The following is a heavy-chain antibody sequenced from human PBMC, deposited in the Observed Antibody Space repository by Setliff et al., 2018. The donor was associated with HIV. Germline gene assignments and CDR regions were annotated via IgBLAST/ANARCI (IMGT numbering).Heavy chain of an antibody. CDR1: GGSFSVNY. CDR2: INYSGNT. CDR3: ARGGEIYYPIAFDS. D-gene: IGHD3-22*01. Sequence: ETLSLPCAVYGGSFSVNYWSWIRQPPGKGLEWIGEINYSGNTNYNPSLKSRVTISIDTSKHQFSLKLSPVTAADTAVYFCARGGEIYYPIAFDSWGQGTVVTVSS. J-gene: IGHJ4*02. V-gene: IGHV4-34*01.